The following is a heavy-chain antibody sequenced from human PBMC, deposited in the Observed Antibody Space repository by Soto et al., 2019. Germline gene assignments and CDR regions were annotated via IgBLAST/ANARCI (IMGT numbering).Heavy chain of an antibody. CDR2: IYYSGST. CDR3: ARIGLMATIDY. J-gene: IGHJ4*02. V-gene: IGHV4-59*08. Sequence: SETLSLTCTVSGGSISSYYWSWIRQPPGKGLEWIGYIYYSGSTNYNPSLKSRVTISVDTSKNQFSLKLSSVTAADTAVYYCARIGLMATIDYWGQGTLVTVSS. CDR1: GGSISSYY. D-gene: IGHD5-12*01.